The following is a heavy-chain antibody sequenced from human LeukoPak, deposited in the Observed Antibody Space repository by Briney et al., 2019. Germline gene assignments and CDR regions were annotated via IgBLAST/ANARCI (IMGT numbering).Heavy chain of an antibody. V-gene: IGHV3-30*02. J-gene: IGHJ4*02. CDR3: ATSLWGSYRYSYSVRYYFDY. CDR1: GFTFSSYA. CDR2: IRYDGTNK. D-gene: IGHD3-16*02. Sequence: GGSLRLSCAASGFTFSSYAMHWVRQAPGKGLEWVTFIRYDGTNKYYADSVKGRFTISRDNSKNTLYLQMNSLRAEDTAVYYCATSLWGSYRYSYSVRYYFDYWGQGTLVTVSS.